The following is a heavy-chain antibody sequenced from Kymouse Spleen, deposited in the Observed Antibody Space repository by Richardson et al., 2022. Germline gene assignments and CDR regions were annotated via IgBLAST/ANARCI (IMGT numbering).Heavy chain of an antibody. Sequence: EVQLVESGGGLVQPGGSLRLSCAASGFTFSSYAMSWVRQAPGKGLEWVSAISGSGGSTYYADSVKGRFTISRDNSKNTLYLQMNSLRAEDTAVYYCAKDKVAYSSGWYVRGMDVWGQGTTVTVSS. J-gene: IGHJ6*02. CDR1: GFTFSSYA. D-gene: IGHD6-19*01. V-gene: IGHV3-23*04. CDR2: ISGSGGST. CDR3: AKDKVAYSSGWYVRGMDV.